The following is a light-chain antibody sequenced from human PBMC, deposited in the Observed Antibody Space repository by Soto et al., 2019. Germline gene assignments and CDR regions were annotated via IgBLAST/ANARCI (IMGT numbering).Light chain of an antibody. V-gene: IGKV3-20*01. J-gene: IGKJ1*01. CDR1: QTVSSVH. CDR3: QQYDNSLWT. CDR2: GAS. Sequence: EIVLTQSPGTLSLSPGERAPLSCRASQTVSSVHLAWYQHKPGQAPRLLIYGASRRATGVPDRFSGSGSGTDFTLTISRLEPEDFAVYYCQQYDNSLWTFGQGTKVDIK.